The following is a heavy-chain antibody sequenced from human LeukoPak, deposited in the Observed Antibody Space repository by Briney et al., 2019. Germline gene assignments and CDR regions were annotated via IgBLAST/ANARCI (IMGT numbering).Heavy chain of an antibody. CDR1: GASINSYY. CDR2: TYSSGST. V-gene: IGHV4-59*01. CDR3: AKDWELGS. D-gene: IGHD1-26*01. Sequence: SETLSLTCSVSGASINSYYWDWIRQPPGKGLEWIGNTYSSGSTNYNPSLKSRVTISLDTSKNQFSLKMSSVTAADTAVYYCAKDWELGSWGQGTLVTVSS. J-gene: IGHJ5*02.